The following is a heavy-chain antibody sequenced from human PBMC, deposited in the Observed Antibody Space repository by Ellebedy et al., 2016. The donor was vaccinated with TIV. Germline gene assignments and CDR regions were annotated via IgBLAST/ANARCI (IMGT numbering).Heavy chain of an antibody. CDR1: GFSFTNAW. D-gene: IGHD1-26*01. V-gene: IGHV3-15*01. CDR3: TAGVGATEFDY. Sequence: GESLKISXAASGFSFTNAWMSWVRQAPGKGLEWVGRIKTKTEGGTTDYAAPVNGRFTISRDDSQNTLYLQMNSLETEDTAVYHCTAGVGATEFDYWGQGTLATVSS. J-gene: IGHJ4*02. CDR2: IKTKTEGGTT.